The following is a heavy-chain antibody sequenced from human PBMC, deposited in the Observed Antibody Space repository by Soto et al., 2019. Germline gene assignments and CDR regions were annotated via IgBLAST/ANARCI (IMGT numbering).Heavy chain of an antibody. Sequence: QVYLVQSGAEVKKAGSSVKVSCKASGGTVSSYAITWVRQAPGKGLEWMGVFIPIFVSAHYAQKFQGRVTITADESTSTAYMELSGLRSEDTAIYYCARDLSSDSTGFRGYDLWGQGTLVTVSS. D-gene: IGHD3-10*01. CDR2: FIPIFVSA. J-gene: IGHJ4*02. CDR1: GGTVSSYA. V-gene: IGHV1-69*01. CDR3: ARDLSSDSTGFRGYDL.